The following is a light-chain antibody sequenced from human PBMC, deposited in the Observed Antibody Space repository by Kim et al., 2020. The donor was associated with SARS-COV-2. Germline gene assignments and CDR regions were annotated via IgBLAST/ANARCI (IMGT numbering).Light chain of an antibody. Sequence: PASLSCRSSQRLLNKGNGHYYVEWYVQKPGQSTQLLIYVVYKRASGVTDRFMGSGSGTHFTLKIVSGEAEDVGVYYCTQVIQTTVTLGEGTKLEI. J-gene: IGKJ2*01. CDR2: VVY. V-gene: IGKV2-28*01. CDR1: QRLLNKGNGHYY. CDR3: TQVIQTTVT.